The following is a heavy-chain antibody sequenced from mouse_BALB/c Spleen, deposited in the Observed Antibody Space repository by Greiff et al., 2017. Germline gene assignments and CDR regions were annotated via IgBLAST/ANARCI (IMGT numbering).Heavy chain of an antibody. V-gene: IGHV14-3*02. CDR3: ARGGIYYGNYDAMDN. CDR1: GFNIKDTY. CDR2: IDPANGNT. D-gene: IGHD2-1*01. Sequence: EVQLHQSGAELVKPGASVKLSCTASGFNIKDTYMHWVKQRPEQGLEWIGRIDPANGNTKYDPKFQGKATITADTSSNTAYLQLSSLTSEDTAVYYCARGGIYYGNYDAMDNWGQGTSVTVSS. J-gene: IGHJ4*01.